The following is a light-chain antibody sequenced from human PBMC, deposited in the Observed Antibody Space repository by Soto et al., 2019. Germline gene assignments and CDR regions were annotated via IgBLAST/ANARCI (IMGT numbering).Light chain of an antibody. Sequence: EIVMTQSQATLSVASGETAPLSCRARQSVAGNLAWYQQKPGQPPRLLIYGVSTRATGVPARFSGSGSETDFSLTISSLQIEDFALYYCQQSNNWPPLTFGGGTKVDIK. CDR3: QQSNNWPPLT. J-gene: IGKJ4*01. CDR2: GVS. CDR1: QSVAGN. V-gene: IGKV3-15*01.